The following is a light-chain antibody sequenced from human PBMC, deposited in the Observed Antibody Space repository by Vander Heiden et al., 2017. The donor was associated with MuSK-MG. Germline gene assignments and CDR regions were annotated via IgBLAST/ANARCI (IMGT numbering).Light chain of an antibody. J-gene: IGKJ2*01. CDR3: MQDLQTPRT. Sequence: DLVMTQSPLSLPVTPGEPASISCRSSQSLLHSNGYNYLDWYLQKPGQSPQLLIYLGSNRASGVPARFSGSGSGTDFTLRISRVEAEDVGVYYCMQDLQTPRTFGQGTKLEIK. CDR1: QSLLHSNGYNY. V-gene: IGKV2-28*01. CDR2: LGS.